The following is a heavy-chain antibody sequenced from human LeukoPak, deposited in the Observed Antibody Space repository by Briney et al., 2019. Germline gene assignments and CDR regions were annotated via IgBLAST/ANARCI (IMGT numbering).Heavy chain of an antibody. CDR2: ITYSGST. V-gene: IGHV4-34*01. D-gene: IGHD6-19*01. CDR1: GGSFSGYY. J-gene: IGHJ6*02. CDR3: ARKPTKTSIAVAGTTTRYYYYGMDV. Sequence: PSETLSLTCAVYGGSFSGYYWSWLRQPPGKGLEWVGDITYSGSTNYNPSLKSRVTISVDTSKNQFSLKLSSVTAADTAVYYCARKPTKTSIAVAGTTTRYYYYGMDVWGQGATVTVSS.